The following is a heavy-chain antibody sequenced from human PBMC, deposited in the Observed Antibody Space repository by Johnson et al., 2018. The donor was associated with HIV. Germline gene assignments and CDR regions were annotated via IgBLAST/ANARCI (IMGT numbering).Heavy chain of an antibody. J-gene: IGHJ3*02. V-gene: IGHV3-66*02. CDR3: ARVRVGAFDI. Sequence: VQLVESGGGLVQPGGSLRLSCAASGFTVSSDYMTWVRQAPGKGLEWVSIIYSGGSTYYTRSVKGRFTISRDNSKNMLFLQINSLRVEDTAVYYCARVRVGAFDIGGQGTMVTVSS. CDR1: GFTVSSDY. D-gene: IGHD1-26*01. CDR2: IYSGGST.